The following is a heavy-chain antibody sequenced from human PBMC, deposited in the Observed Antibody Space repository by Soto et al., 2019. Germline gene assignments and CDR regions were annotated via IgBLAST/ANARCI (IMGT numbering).Heavy chain of an antibody. J-gene: IGHJ6*02. CDR1: GYTFSVYY. Sequence: ASVKVSCKASGYTFSVYYIDWARQAPGQGLEWMGWINPYNGGADYAPKFQGRVIMTGDTSMTTAYLELSSLRFDDTAVYYCASDAPFSCSDYTSDPSDYYGMDVWGQGTTVTVSS. V-gene: IGHV1-2*02. D-gene: IGHD4-4*01. CDR2: INPYNGGA. CDR3: ASDAPFSCSDYTSDPSDYYGMDV.